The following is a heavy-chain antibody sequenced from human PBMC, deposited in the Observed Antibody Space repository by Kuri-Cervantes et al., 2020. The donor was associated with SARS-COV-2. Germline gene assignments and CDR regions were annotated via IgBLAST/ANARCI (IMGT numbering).Heavy chain of an antibody. CDR3: ARDRGKIAARIYYYYGMDV. CDR1: GFTFSSYS. J-gene: IGHJ6*02. CDR2: ISSSSSYI. Sequence: GESLKISCAASGFTFSSYSMNWVRQAPGKGLEWVSSISSSSSYIYYADSVKSRFTISRDNAKNSLYLQMNSLRAEDTAVYYCARDRGKIAARIYYYYGMDVWGQGTTVTVSS. V-gene: IGHV3-21*01. D-gene: IGHD6-6*01.